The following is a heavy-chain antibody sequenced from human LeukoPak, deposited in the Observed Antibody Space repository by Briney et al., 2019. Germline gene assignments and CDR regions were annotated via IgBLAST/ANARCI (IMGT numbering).Heavy chain of an antibody. CDR3: ARTYCSSTSCYYSDY. CDR1: GGSISSGGYS. CDR2: IYHSGST. D-gene: IGHD2-2*01. Sequence: SQTLSLTCAVSGGSISSGGYSWSWIRQPPGKGLEWIGYIYHSGSTYYNPSLKSRVTISVDRSKNQFSLKLSSVTAADTAVYYCARTYCSSTSCYYSDYWGQGTLVTVSS. V-gene: IGHV4-30-2*01. J-gene: IGHJ4*02.